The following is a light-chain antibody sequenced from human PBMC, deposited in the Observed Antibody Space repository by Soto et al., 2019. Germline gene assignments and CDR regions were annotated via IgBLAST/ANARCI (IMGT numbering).Light chain of an antibody. Sequence: QTVVTQEPSFSVSPGGTVTLTCGLSSGSVSTSYYPNWYQQTPGQAPRALIYNTNTRSSGVPDRFSGSILGTKAALTITGAQADDESDYYCLLHMGGGIWAFGGGTKLTVL. J-gene: IGLJ2*01. V-gene: IGLV8-61*01. CDR2: NTN. CDR3: LLHMGGGIWA. CDR1: SGSVSTSYY.